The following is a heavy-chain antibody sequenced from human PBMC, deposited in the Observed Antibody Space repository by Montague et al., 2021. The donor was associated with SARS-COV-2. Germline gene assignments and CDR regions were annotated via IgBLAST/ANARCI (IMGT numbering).Heavy chain of an antibody. CDR2: ISTRSTYT. V-gene: IGHV3-11*03. J-gene: IGHJ6*02. CDR1: GFTFSDCY. Sequence: SLILSCAASGFTFSDCYMTWIRQAPGKGLEWLSYISTRSTYTNYADSVKGRFTISRDDAKNSLYLQMNSLRAEDTAVYYCASFTMVRGAPGYGMDVWGQGTTVTVSS. CDR3: ASFTMVRGAPGYGMDV. D-gene: IGHD3-10*01.